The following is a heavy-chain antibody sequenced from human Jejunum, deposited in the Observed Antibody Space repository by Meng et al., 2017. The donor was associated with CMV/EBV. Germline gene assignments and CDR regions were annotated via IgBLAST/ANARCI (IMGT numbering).Heavy chain of an antibody. D-gene: IGHD1-26*01. CDR2: IYYSGGT. CDR3: ARVSVGASYYFDY. CDR1: GGSVSSGSYY. V-gene: IGHV4-61*01. J-gene: IGHJ4*02. Sequence: SGGSVSSGSYYWSWIRQPPGKGLEWIGYIYYSGGTNYSPSLKSRVTISIDTSKNQFSLKLSSVTAADTAVYYCARVSVGASYYFDYWGPGTLVTVSS.